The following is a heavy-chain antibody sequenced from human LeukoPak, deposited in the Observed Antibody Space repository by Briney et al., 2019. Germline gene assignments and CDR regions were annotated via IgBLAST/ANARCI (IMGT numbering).Heavy chain of an antibody. Sequence: ASVKVSCKTSGYTFSRNAVHWVRLAPGQRLEWMGYIYTHNGDTKYSQKFQGRVTLTRDTSASTVYVELSSLTSEDTAVYYCGRGGSSGVDYWGQGTLVTVSS. D-gene: IGHD2-15*01. CDR1: GYTFSRNA. CDR2: IYTHNGDT. V-gene: IGHV1-3*04. J-gene: IGHJ4*02. CDR3: GRGGSSGVDY.